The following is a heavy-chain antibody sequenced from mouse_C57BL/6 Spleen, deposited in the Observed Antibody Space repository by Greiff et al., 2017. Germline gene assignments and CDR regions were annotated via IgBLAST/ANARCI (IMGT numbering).Heavy chain of an antibody. D-gene: IGHD2-1*01. Sequence: EVKLQESGPGMVKPSQSLSLTCTVTGYSITSGYDWHWIRHFPGNKLEWMGYISYSGSTNYNPSLKSRISITHDTSKNHFFLKLNSVTTEDTATYYCARGDSTIPFDYWGQGTTLTVSS. CDR3: ARGDSTIPFDY. CDR1: GYSITSGYD. J-gene: IGHJ2*01. CDR2: ISYSGST. V-gene: IGHV3-1*01.